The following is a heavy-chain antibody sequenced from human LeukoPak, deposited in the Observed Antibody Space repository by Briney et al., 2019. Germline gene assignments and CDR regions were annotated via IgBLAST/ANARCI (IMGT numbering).Heavy chain of an antibody. J-gene: IGHJ4*02. D-gene: IGHD4-23*01. Sequence: GGSLRLSCTASGFMFGGYAVSWVRQAPGKGLEWVGFIRSKSYGGTTEYAASVKGRFTISRDDSKSIAYLQMNSLKTEDTAVYYCSRAVARLDYWGQGTLVTVSS. V-gene: IGHV3-49*04. CDR3: SRAVARLDY. CDR2: IRSKSYGGTT. CDR1: GFMFGGYA.